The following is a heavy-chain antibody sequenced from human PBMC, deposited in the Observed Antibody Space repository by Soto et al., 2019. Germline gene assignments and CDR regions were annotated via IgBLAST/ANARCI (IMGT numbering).Heavy chain of an antibody. V-gene: IGHV3-23*01. CDR1: GFTFSSYA. J-gene: IGHJ3*02. Sequence: GGFLRLSCAASGFTFSSYAMSWVRQAPGMGLEWVSVIGGDGGGTNYADSVKGRLTVSRDNSKNTLYLQMDSLRAEDTAVYYCAKDFINSNRMYDPFDIWGEGTMVNVSS. CDR3: AKDFINSNRMYDPFDI. CDR2: IGGDGGGT. D-gene: IGHD3-10*01.